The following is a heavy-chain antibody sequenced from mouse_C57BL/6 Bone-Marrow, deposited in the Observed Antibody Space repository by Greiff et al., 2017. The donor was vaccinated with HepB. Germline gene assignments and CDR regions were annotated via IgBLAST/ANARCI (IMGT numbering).Heavy chain of an antibody. CDR1: GYTFTYYY. D-gene: IGHD3-2*02. J-gene: IGHJ4*01. V-gene: IGHV1-75*01. Sequence: VQLQQSGPELVKPGASVKISCKASGYTFTYYYINWVKQRPGQGLEWIGWIFPGSGSTYYNEKFKGKATLTVDKSSSTAYMLLSSLTSEDSAVYFCATAQATSYAMDYWGQGTSVTVSS. CDR2: IFPGSGST. CDR3: ATAQATSYAMDY.